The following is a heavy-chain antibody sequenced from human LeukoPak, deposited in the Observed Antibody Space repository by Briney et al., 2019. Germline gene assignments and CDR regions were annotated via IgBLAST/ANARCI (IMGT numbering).Heavy chain of an antibody. Sequence: VASLRLSCAASGFTFSNYAMSWVRQAPGKGLEWGSAITGSGGNTYYADSVKGRFTISRDNSKNTACMQMNRPRAEDTAVYYCTKWGDYDVLNGYYVSDYWGQGTLVTVSS. V-gene: IGHV3-23*01. J-gene: IGHJ4*02. D-gene: IGHD3-9*01. CDR1: GFTFSNYA. CDR2: ITGSGGNT. CDR3: TKWGDYDVLNGYYVSDY.